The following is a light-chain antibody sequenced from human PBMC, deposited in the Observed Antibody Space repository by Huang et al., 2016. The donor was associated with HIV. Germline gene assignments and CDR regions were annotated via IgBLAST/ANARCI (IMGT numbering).Light chain of an antibody. CDR3: QQYNNWPLT. V-gene: IGKV3-15*01. CDR2: SAS. J-gene: IGKJ4*01. CDR1: QSVGSN. Sequence: VMTQSPAVLSVSPGERAALSCRASQSVGSNLAWYQQKRGQAPRLLIYSASTRDTGVPARCSGNGSGTEFTLTINSLQSEDFVVYHCQQYNNWPLTFGGGTQVEIK.